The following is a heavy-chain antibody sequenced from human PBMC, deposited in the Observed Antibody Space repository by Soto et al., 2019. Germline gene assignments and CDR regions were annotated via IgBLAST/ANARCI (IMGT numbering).Heavy chain of an antibody. CDR3: ARDFMVRGRDSNWFDP. D-gene: IGHD3-10*01. CDR2: IKSDVSNT. V-gene: IGHV3-74*01. Sequence: VSLRVSFAACGFSFSSYCKHWVRQAPGKGPEWVSRIKSDVSNTKYADSVKGRFTISRDNAKNTLYLQMNSLRAEDTAVCYCARDFMVRGRDSNWFDPWGQGTLVTVTS. CDR1: GFSFSSYC. J-gene: IGHJ5*02.